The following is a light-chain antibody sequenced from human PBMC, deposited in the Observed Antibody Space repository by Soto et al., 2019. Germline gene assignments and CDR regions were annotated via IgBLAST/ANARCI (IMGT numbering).Light chain of an antibody. V-gene: IGKV3-20*01. CDR3: QQYGSSPMYT. J-gene: IGKJ2*01. CDR2: GTS. Sequence: EIVLTQSPATLSLSPGERATLSCRASQSVSSYLAWYQQKPGQAPRVLIYGTSSRATGIPDRFSGSGSGTDFTLTISRLEPEDFAVYYCQQYGSSPMYTFGQGTKVDIK. CDR1: QSVSSY.